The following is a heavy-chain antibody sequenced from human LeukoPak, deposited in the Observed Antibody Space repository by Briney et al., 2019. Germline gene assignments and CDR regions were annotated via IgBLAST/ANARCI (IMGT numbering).Heavy chain of an antibody. J-gene: IGHJ4*02. Sequence: PSETLSLTCTVSGGSISSSSYYWGWIRQPPGKGLEWIGSIYYSGSTYYNPSLKSRVTISADTSKNQFSLKLSSVAAADTAVYYCAGHYSGSYYYPGYFDYWGQGTLVTVSS. CDR1: GGSISSSSYY. V-gene: IGHV4-39*01. CDR3: AGHYSGSYYYPGYFDY. D-gene: IGHD1-26*01. CDR2: IYYSGST.